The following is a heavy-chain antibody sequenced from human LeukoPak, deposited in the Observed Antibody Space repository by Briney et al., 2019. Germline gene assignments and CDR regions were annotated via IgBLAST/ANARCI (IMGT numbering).Heavy chain of an antibody. J-gene: IGHJ4*02. CDR3: ARVSGCSGGSCYPYYFDY. CDR2: IYHSGST. CDR1: GGSISSGGYS. V-gene: IGHV4-30-2*01. D-gene: IGHD2-15*01. Sequence: TLSLTCAVSGGSISSGGYSWSWIRQPPGKGLEWIGYIYHSGSTYYNPSLKSRVTISVDRSKNQFSLKLSSVTAADTAVYYCARVSGCSGGSCYPYYFDYWGQGTLVTVSS.